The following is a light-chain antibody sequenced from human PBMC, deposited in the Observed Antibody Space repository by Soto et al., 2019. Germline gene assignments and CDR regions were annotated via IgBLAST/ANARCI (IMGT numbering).Light chain of an antibody. J-gene: IGLJ7*01. CDR3: SSYTTINAVV. V-gene: IGLV2-14*03. CDR2: DVS. Sequence: QSVLTQPASVSGSPGQSITISCTGTSSDIGTNKYDSWFQHPAANAQQLIIIDVSNRSAGISDCFSSSKSANTAYLTISGVQPEEEYYYRGSSYTTINAVVFGGGTQLTVL. CDR1: SSDIGTNKY.